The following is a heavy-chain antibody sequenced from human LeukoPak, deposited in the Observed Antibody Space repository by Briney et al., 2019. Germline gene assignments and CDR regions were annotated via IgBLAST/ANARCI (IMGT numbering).Heavy chain of an antibody. D-gene: IGHD4-17*01. CDR1: GVSFSGYY. V-gene: IGHV4-34*01. Sequence: PSETLSLTCAVYGVSFSGYYWSWIRHPPGKGLEWIGEINHSGSTNYNPSLKSRVSISVDKSKNQFSLKLSSVTAADTAVYYCARANDYGDPMPRYMDVWGKGTTVTVSS. CDR3: ARANDYGDPMPRYMDV. CDR2: INHSGST. J-gene: IGHJ6*03.